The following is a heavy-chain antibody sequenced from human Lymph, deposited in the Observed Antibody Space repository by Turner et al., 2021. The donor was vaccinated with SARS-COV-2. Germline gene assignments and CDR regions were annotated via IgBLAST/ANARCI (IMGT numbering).Heavy chain of an antibody. V-gene: IGHV3-30*04. J-gene: IGHJ6*02. CDR1: GFTFSTYA. D-gene: IGHD3-10*01. CDR3: ARYGSGGYFYYGLDV. Sequence: QVQLVESGGGLVQPGRSLRLSCRASGFTFSTYAIHWVRQAAGKGLEWVAVISYDGSNKYYADSVKGRFTISRDNSKNTLYLQMNSLRAEDTAVYYCARYGSGGYFYYGLDVWGQGTTVTVSS. CDR2: ISYDGSNK.